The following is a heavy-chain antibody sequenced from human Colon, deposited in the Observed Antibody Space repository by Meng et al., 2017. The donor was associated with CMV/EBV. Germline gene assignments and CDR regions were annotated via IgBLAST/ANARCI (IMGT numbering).Heavy chain of an antibody. Sequence: GESLKISCVGSGFTFGSYTLNWVRHAPGKGLEWVASISKTSSFINCADSVKGRFIISRDNAMNTLHLQMNSLRVEDTAVYYCTRAILGPIIGEFEYWGQGTLVTVSS. D-gene: IGHD3-10*01. J-gene: IGHJ4*02. CDR2: ISKTSSFI. CDR3: TRAILGPIIGEFEY. CDR1: GFTFGSYT. V-gene: IGHV3-21*06.